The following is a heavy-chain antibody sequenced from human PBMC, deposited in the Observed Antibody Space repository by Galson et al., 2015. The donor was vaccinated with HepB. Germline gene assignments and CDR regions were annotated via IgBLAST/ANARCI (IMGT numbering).Heavy chain of an antibody. CDR2: IYWDDDK. J-gene: IGHJ3*02. CDR3: AHFKAAYDSSGYYISDTFDI. V-gene: IGHV2-5*02. Sequence: ALVKPTQTLTLTCTFSGFSLSTSGVGVGWIRQPPGKALEWLALIYWDDDKRYSPSLKSRLTITKDTAKNQVVLTMTNMDPVDTATYYCAHFKAAYDSSGYYISDTFDIWGQGTMVTVSS. D-gene: IGHD3-22*01. CDR1: GFSLSTSGVG.